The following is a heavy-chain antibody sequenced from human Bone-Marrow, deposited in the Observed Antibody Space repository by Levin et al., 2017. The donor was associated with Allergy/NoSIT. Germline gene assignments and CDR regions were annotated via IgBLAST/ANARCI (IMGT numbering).Heavy chain of an antibody. Sequence: GGSLRLSCAASGFTFNNYGLSWVRQAPGKGLEWVSAISGSGNNIYYADSVRGRFTISRDNSKNTLDLQLNSLTAEDTAVYYCARWASYCGGDCYWFAPFDCWGQGALVTVSS. CDR3: ARWASYCGGDCYWFAPFDC. CDR2: ISGSGNNI. V-gene: IGHV3-23*01. J-gene: IGHJ4*02. D-gene: IGHD2-21*01. CDR1: GFTFNNYG.